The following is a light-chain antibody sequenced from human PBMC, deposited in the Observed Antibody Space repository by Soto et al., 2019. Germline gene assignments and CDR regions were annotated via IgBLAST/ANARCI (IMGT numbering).Light chain of an antibody. V-gene: IGKV3-11*01. CDR3: QQRNTCPRIT. Sequence: EVLLTQSPATLSLSPGERATLSCRASQSVGSYLAWYQQKPGQSPRLHIYDASKRATDIPTRFSGSGSGTDFTLTISSLEPEAFAVYSCQQRNTCPRITFGQGTRLEIK. J-gene: IGKJ5*01. CDR2: DAS. CDR1: QSVGSY.